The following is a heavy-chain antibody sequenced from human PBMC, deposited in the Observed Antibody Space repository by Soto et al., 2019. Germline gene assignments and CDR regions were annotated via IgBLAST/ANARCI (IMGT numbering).Heavy chain of an antibody. CDR1: GGSISSGGYS. CDR2: IYHSGST. D-gene: IGHD3-16*01. Sequence: NPSETLSLICAVSGGSISSGGYSWSWIRQPPGKGLEWIGYIYHSGSTYYNPSLKSRVTISVDRSKNQFSLKLSSVTAADTAAYYCARARSLPGYYGMDVWGQGTTVTVSS. J-gene: IGHJ6*02. CDR3: ARARSLPGYYGMDV. V-gene: IGHV4-30-2*01.